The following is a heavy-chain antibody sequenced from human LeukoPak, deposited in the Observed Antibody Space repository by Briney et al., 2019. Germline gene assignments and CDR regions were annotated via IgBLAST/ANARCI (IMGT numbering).Heavy chain of an antibody. Sequence: SGPTLVNPTQTLTLTCTFSGFSLITTRVRMSWIRQPPGKALEWLARIDWDDDKFYSASLKTRLTISKDDSQHQVVLALTNMDPVDTATYYCVRFTGSYFDFWGQGILVTVSS. V-gene: IGHV2-70*04. CDR3: VRFTGSYFDF. CDR2: IDWDDDK. J-gene: IGHJ4*02. CDR1: GFSLITTRVR. D-gene: IGHD1-26*01.